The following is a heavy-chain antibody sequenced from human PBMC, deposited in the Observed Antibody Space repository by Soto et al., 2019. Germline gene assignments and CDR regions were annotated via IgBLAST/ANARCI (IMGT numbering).Heavy chain of an antibody. CDR2: IIPIFGTA. CDR1: GGTFSSYA. D-gene: IGHD2-8*01. J-gene: IGHJ6*02. V-gene: IGHV1-69*01. CDR3: ARGGYCTNGVCYTPYYYGMDV. Sequence: QVQLVQSGAEVKKPGSSVKVSCKASGGTFSSYAISWVRQAPGQGLEWMGGIIPIFGTANYAQKFQGRVTITADESTSTAYMELSSLRSEDTAVYYCARGGYCTNGVCYTPYYYGMDVWGQGTTVTVSS.